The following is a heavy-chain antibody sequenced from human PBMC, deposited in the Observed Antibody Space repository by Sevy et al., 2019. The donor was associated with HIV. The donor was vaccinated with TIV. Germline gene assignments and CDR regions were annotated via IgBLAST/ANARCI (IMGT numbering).Heavy chain of an antibody. J-gene: IGHJ4*02. CDR1: GFTFSSYA. CDR3: VKGFPPNLRYFDWLLSN. CDR2: ISSNGGST. D-gene: IGHD3-9*01. Sequence: GGSLRLSCSASGFTFSSYAMHWVRQAPGKGLEYVSAISSNGGSTYYADSVKGRFTISRDNSKNTLYLQMSSLRAEDTAVYYCVKGFPPNLRYFDWLLSNWGQGTLVTVSS. V-gene: IGHV3-64D*06.